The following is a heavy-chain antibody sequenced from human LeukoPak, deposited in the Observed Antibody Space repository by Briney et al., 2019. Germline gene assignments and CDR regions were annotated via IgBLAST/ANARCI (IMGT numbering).Heavy chain of an antibody. V-gene: IGHV4-59*01. D-gene: IGHD3-10*01. CDR2: IYYSGST. Sequence: SETLSLTCTVSGGSISSYYWSWIRQPPGKGLEWIGYIYYSGSTNYNPSLKSRVTISVDTSKNQFSLKLSSVTAADTAVYYCARNPPPNYGSGSYKEGAFDIWGQGTMVTVS. CDR3: ARNPPPNYGSGSYKEGAFDI. CDR1: GGSISSYY. J-gene: IGHJ3*02.